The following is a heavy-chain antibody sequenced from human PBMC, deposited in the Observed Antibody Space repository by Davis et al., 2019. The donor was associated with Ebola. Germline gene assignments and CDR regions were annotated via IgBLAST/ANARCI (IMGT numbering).Heavy chain of an antibody. CDR2: INPNSGGT. CDR1: GYTFTGYY. Sequence: ASVKVSCKASGYTFTGYYMHWVRQAPGQGLEWMGWINPNSGGTNYAQKFQGRVTMTRDTSISPAYMELSRLRSDDTAVYYCARGWLTPNEVRRGSYSYGMDVWGQGTTVTVSS. J-gene: IGHJ6*02. V-gene: IGHV1-2*02. D-gene: IGHD3-16*01. CDR3: ARGWLTPNEVRRGSYSYGMDV.